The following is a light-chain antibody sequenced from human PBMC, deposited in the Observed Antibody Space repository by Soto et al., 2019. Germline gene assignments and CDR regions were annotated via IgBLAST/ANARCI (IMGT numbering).Light chain of an antibody. CDR1: QSVSHK. Sequence: EMVMTQSPATLSVSPGERATLSCRASQSVSHKLAWYQQKPGQAPRLLIYDTSTRATGIPARFSGSGSGTEFTLTISSLEPEDFALYYCQQRSNWPITFGQGTRLEIK. V-gene: IGKV3-11*01. J-gene: IGKJ5*01. CDR2: DTS. CDR3: QQRSNWPIT.